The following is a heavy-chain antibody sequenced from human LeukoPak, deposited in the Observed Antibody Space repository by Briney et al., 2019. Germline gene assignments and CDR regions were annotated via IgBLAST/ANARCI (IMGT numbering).Heavy chain of an antibody. V-gene: IGHV4-31*03. J-gene: IGHJ4*02. CDR1: GGSISSGGYY. D-gene: IGHD4-17*01. Sequence: PSETLSLTCTVSGGSISSGGYYWNWLRQHPGQGLEWIGYIYYSGNTYYNPSLKSRITISEGTSKNQFSLKLTSVTAADTAVYYCARARGDSSRLDYWGQGTLVTVSS. CDR2: IYYSGNT. CDR3: ARARGDSSRLDY.